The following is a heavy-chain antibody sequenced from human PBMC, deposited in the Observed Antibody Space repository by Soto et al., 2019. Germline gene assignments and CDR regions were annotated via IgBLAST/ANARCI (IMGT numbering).Heavy chain of an antibody. D-gene: IGHD3-10*01. CDR3: AKDPSSGFAMENYFDY. V-gene: IGHV3-23*01. Sequence: EVQLSGSGGGLVQPGGSLRLSCAASGFTFSSYAMSWVRQAPGKGLEWVSAISGSSTSTYYADSVKGRFTISRDNSKNTLYLQMNSLRAEDTAVYYCAKDPSSGFAMENYFDYWVQGTLVPVPS. CDR2: ISGSSTST. J-gene: IGHJ4*02. CDR1: GFTFSSYA.